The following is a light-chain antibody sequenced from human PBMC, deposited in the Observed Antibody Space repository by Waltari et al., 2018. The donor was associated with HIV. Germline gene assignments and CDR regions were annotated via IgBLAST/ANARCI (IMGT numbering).Light chain of an antibody. V-gene: IGKV3-20*01. Sequence: EIVLTQSPGTLSLSPGERATLSCRASQSVSSSYLAWYQQKPGQAPRLLIYGASSRATGIPDRFSGSGSGTDFTLTISRLEPEDFAVYDCHQYGSSYTCGQGTKLEIK. J-gene: IGKJ2*01. CDR3: HQYGSSYT. CDR1: QSVSSSY. CDR2: GAS.